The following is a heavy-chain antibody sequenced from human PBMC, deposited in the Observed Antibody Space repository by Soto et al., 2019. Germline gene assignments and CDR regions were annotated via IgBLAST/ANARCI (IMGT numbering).Heavy chain of an antibody. Sequence: SETRSHSGTVAGGSVNSDCRNLRWLRKPPGKGLEWIGYIYYTGSTNYNPSLKSRVTISLDTSRNQFSLKLSSVTAADTAVFYCAREYANSPEDFDFWGQGALVTGSS. J-gene: IGHJ4*02. V-gene: IGHV4-61*01. CDR1: GGSVNSDCRN. CDR2: IYYTGST. CDR3: AREYANSPEDFDF. D-gene: IGHD2-2*01.